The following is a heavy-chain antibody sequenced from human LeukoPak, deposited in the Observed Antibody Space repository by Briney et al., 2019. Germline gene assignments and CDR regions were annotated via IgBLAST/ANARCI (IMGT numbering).Heavy chain of an antibody. J-gene: IGHJ4*02. CDR1: GFTFDDYA. Sequence: GGSLRLSCAASGFTFDDYAMHWVRQAPGKGLEWVSGISWNSGSIGYADSVKGRFTIPRDNAKNSLYLQMNSLRAEDMALYYCAKSPGYYYDSSGSLFDYWGQGTLATVSS. CDR3: AKSPGYYYDSSGSLFDY. CDR2: ISWNSGSI. D-gene: IGHD3-22*01. V-gene: IGHV3-9*03.